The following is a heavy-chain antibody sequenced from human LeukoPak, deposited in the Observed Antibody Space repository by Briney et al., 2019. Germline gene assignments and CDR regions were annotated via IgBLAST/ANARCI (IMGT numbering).Heavy chain of an antibody. CDR3: AEVDCSGGSCYGNWFDP. CDR1: GGTFSSYA. V-gene: IGHV1-69*04. CDR2: IIPILGIA. Sequence: ASVKVSCKASGGTFSSYAISWVRQAPGQGLEWMGRIIPILGIANYAQKFQGRVTITADKSTSTAYMELSSLRSEDTAVYYCAEVDCSGGSCYGNWFDPWGQGTLVTVSS. D-gene: IGHD2-15*01. J-gene: IGHJ5*02.